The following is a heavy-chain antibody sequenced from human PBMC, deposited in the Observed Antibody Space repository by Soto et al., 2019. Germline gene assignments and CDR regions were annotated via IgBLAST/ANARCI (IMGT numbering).Heavy chain of an antibody. V-gene: IGHV3-48*03. D-gene: IGHD1-20*01. CDR2: ISSSGSTM. Sequence: EVQVVESGGGLVQPGGSLRLSCAASGFSFSSYEMNWVRQAPGKGLEWVSYISSSGSTMYYADSVKGRFTISRDNAKNSVYLQMNSLRAEDTAVYYCALSNWKDLDYWGQGTLVTVSS. CDR1: GFSFSSYE. J-gene: IGHJ4*02. CDR3: ALSNWKDLDY.